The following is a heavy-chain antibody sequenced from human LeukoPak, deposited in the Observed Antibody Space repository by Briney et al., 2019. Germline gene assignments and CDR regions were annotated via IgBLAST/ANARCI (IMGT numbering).Heavy chain of an antibody. V-gene: IGHV3-30*18. J-gene: IGHJ4*02. CDR2: ISYDGSNK. CDR3: AKYGSYNYYDRSPDY. Sequence: GRSLRLSCAASGLTFSSYGMHWVRQAPGKGLEWVAVISYDGSNKYYADSVKGRFTISRDNSKNTLYLQMNSLRAEDTAVYFCAKYGSYNYYDRSPDYWGQGTLVTVSS. D-gene: IGHD3-22*01. CDR1: GLTFSSYG.